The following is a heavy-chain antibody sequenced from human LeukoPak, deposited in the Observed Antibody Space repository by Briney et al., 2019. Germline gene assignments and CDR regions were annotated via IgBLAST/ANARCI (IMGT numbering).Heavy chain of an antibody. CDR3: AGTGVLSWFDP. CDR1: GGSISSYY. Sequence: PSETLSLTCTVSGGSISSYYWSWIRQPPGKGLEWIGYIYFSGSTNYNPSLKSRVTISVDTSKNQFSLKLSSVTAADTAVYYCAGTGVLSWFDPWGQGTLVTVSS. CDR2: IYFSGST. V-gene: IGHV4-59*12. J-gene: IGHJ5*02. D-gene: IGHD1-14*01.